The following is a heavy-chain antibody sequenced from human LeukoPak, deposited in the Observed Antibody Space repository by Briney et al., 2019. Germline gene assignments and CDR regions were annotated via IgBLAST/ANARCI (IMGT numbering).Heavy chain of an antibody. CDR3: ARLGTMVRGFIYYYFDY. CDR1: GGSISSYY. CDR2: IYYSGST. J-gene: IGHJ4*02. Sequence: PSETLSLTCTVSGGSISSYYWSWIRQPPGKGLEWIGYIYYSGSTNYSPSLKSRVTISVDTSKNQFSLYLSSVTAADTAVYYCARLGTMVRGFIYYYFDYWGQGTLVTVSS. V-gene: IGHV4-59*08. D-gene: IGHD3-10*01.